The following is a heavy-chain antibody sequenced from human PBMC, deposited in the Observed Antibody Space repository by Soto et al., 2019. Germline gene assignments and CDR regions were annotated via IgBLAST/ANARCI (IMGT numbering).Heavy chain of an antibody. Sequence: SETLSLTCTVSGGSNSSGGYYWSWIRQHPGKGLEWIGYIYYSGSTYYNPSLKSRVTISVDTSKNQFSLKLSSVTAADTAVYYCARALSDCGVVPAAGGPWFDPWGEGTLVTVSS. CDR1: GGSNSSGGYY. V-gene: IGHV4-31*03. CDR3: ARALSDCGVVPAAGGPWFDP. J-gene: IGHJ5*02. CDR2: IYYSGST. D-gene: IGHD2-2*01.